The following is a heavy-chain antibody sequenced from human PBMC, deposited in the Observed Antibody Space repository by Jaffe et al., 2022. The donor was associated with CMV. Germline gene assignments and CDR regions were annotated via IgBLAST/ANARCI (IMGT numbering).Heavy chain of an antibody. Sequence: QVQLVQSGAEVKKPGASVKVSCKASGYTFTGYYMHWVRQAPGQGLEWMGWINPNSGGTNYAQKFQGRVTMTRDTSISTAYMELSRLRSDDTAVYYCARAPRLYYYGSGSYYFDYWGQGTLVTVSS. V-gene: IGHV1-2*02. CDR3: ARAPRLYYYGSGSYYFDY. D-gene: IGHD3-10*01. J-gene: IGHJ4*02. CDR1: GYTFTGYY. CDR2: INPNSGGT.